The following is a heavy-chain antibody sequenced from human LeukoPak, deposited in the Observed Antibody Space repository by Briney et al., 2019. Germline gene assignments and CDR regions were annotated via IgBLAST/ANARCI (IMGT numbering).Heavy chain of an antibody. V-gene: IGHV3-66*01. D-gene: IGHD1-1*01. Sequence: GGSLRLSCAASGFTFSSYSMNWVRQAPGKGLEWVSVIYSGGTTYYPDSVKGRFTISRDNSKNTLYLQMNSLRAEDTAVYYCARTTTFAPHFDYWGQGTLVTVSS. J-gene: IGHJ4*02. CDR3: ARTTTFAPHFDY. CDR1: GFTFSSYS. CDR2: IYSGGTT.